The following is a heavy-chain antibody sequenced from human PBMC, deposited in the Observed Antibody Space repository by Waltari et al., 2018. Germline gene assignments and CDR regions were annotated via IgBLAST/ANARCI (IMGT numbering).Heavy chain of an antibody. D-gene: IGHD1-26*01. CDR2: INHSGST. Sequence: QVQLQQWGAGLLKPSETLSLTCAVYGGSCSGYYWSWIRQPPGKGLEWIGEINHSGSTNYNPSLKSRVTISVDTSKNQFSLKLSSVTAADTAVYYCARGVEWELLIHYYYYMDVWGKGTTVTVSS. J-gene: IGHJ6*03. V-gene: IGHV4-34*01. CDR3: ARGVEWELLIHYYYYMDV. CDR1: GGSCSGYY.